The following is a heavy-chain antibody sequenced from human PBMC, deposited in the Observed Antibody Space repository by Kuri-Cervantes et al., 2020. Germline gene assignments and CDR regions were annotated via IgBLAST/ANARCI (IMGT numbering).Heavy chain of an antibody. CDR2: MNPNSGNT. CDR3: ARVTQPAAVGY. Sequence: GGSLRLSCKASGYTFTSYDINWVRQATGQGLEWMGWMNPNSGNTGYAQKFQGRVTMTRNTSISTAYMELSSLRSEDTAVYYCARVTQPAAVGYWGQGTLVTVSS. CDR1: GYTFTSYD. J-gene: IGHJ4*02. V-gene: IGHV1-8*01. D-gene: IGHD2-2*01.